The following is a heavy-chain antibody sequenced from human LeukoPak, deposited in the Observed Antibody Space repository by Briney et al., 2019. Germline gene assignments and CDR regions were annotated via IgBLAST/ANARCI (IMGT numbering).Heavy chain of an antibody. D-gene: IGHD3-10*01. CDR1: GLTVSKNY. Sequence: GGSLRLSCAASGLTVSKNYMSWVRQAPGKGLESVSVIYSGGSTYYADSVRGRFTISRDNSKNTLYLQMNSLRVEDTAVYYCARDSGTTGEVKFDPWGQGTLVTVPS. CDR2: IYSGGST. V-gene: IGHV3-53*01. J-gene: IGHJ5*02. CDR3: ARDSGTTGEVKFDP.